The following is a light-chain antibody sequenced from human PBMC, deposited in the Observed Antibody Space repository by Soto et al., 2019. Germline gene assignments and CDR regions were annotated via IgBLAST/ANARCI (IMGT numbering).Light chain of an antibody. J-gene: IGKJ4*01. Sequence: EIVMTQSPVTLSVSPGERVTLSCRASQNVNINLAWYQQRPGQAPRVLIYGASNRASGIPDRFSGSGSGTHFTLTISSLEPDDFALYYCQQYKDWPPLTFGGGTRVEIK. CDR1: QNVNIN. CDR3: QQYKDWPPLT. CDR2: GAS. V-gene: IGKV3D-15*01.